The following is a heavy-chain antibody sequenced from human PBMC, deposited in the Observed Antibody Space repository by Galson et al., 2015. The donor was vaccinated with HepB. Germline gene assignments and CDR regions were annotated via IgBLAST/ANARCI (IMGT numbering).Heavy chain of an antibody. Sequence: SLRLSCAAPGFTFSSFAMSWVRLAPGKGLEWVSTITSSGGSTYYADSVKGRFTISRDNSKSTLYLQLSSLRAEDTGVYYCVRNLLWDGWNAFDIWGQGTTVTVSS. CDR3: VRNLLWDGWNAFDI. CDR2: ITSSGGST. D-gene: IGHD1-1*01. CDR1: GFTFSSFA. J-gene: IGHJ3*02. V-gene: IGHV3-23*01.